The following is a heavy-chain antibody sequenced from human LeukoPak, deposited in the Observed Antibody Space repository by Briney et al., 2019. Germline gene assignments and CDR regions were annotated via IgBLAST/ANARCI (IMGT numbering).Heavy chain of an antibody. CDR3: AKDFSYDSSGYLY. J-gene: IGHJ4*02. CDR2: ISGDGGST. D-gene: IGHD3-22*01. V-gene: IGHV3-43*02. CDR1: GFTLSNFA. Sequence: GGSLRLSCAASGFTLSNFAMRWVRQAPGKGLEWVSLISGDGGSTYYADSVKGRFTISRDNSKNSLYLQMNSLRTEDTALYYCAKDFSYDSSGYLYWGQGTLVTVSS.